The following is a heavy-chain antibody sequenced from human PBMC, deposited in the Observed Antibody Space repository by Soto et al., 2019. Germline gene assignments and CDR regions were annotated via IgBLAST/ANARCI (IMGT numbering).Heavy chain of an antibody. J-gene: IGHJ5*02. Sequence: ASVKVSCKVSGYTLTELSMHWVRQAPGKGLEWMGGFDPEDGETIYAQKFQGRVTMTEDTSTDTAYMELSSLRSEDTAVYYCATERRITMVRALTFDPWGQGTLVTVSS. D-gene: IGHD3-10*01. CDR3: ATERRITMVRALTFDP. CDR1: GYTLTELS. V-gene: IGHV1-24*01. CDR2: FDPEDGET.